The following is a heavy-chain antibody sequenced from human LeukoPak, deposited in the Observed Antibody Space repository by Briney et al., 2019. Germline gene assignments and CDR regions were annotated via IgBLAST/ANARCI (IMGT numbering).Heavy chain of an antibody. D-gene: IGHD2-15*01. CDR1: GFTFSSYS. CDR2: ISSSGSTI. V-gene: IGHV3-48*04. J-gene: IGHJ4*02. CDR3: ARDLCSGDSCTAY. Sequence: GGSVRLSCAASGFTFSSYSMNWVRQAPGKGLEWLSYISSSGSTIYYADSVKGRFTISRDNAKNSLYLQMNGLRAEDTAIYYCARDLCSGDSCTAYWGQGTLVTVSS.